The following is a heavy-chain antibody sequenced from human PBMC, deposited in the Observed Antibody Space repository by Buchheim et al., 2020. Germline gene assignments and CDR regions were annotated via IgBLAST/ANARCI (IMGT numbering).Heavy chain of an antibody. D-gene: IGHD4-17*01. V-gene: IGHV5-51*01. Sequence: EVQLVQSGAEVKEPGESLKISCKASGDRFTNYWIGWVRQLPGQGLEWMGIIYAATFQIYYSPSFQGQVTISVDRSISTAYLQWTSLEASDTAMYYCARGVTVTVWFDPWGQGTL. CDR2: IYAATFQI. J-gene: IGHJ5*02. CDR3: ARGVTVTVWFDP. CDR1: GDRFTNYW.